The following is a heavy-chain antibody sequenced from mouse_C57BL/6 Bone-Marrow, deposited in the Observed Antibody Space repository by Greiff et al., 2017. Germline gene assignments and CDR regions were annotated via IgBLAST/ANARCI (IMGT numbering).Heavy chain of an antibody. CDR3: TRITTVVPFFDY. V-gene: IGHV6-6*01. CDR2: IRNKANNHAT. Sequence: EVKLQESGGGLVQPGGSMKLSCAASGFTFSDAWMDWVRQSPEKGLEWVAEIRNKANNHATYYAESVKGRFTISRDDSKSSVYLQMNSLRAEDTGIYYCTRITTVVPFFDYWGQGTTLTVSS. D-gene: IGHD1-1*01. J-gene: IGHJ2*01. CDR1: GFTFSDAW.